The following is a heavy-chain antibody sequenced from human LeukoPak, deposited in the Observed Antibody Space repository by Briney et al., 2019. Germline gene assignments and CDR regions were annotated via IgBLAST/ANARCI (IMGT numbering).Heavy chain of an antibody. V-gene: IGHV3-30*02. Sequence: GGSLRLSCAASGFTFSSYGMHWVRQAPGKGLEWVAFIRYDGSNKYYADSVKGRFTISRDNSKNTLYLQMNSLRAEDTAVYYCAKGSLDYSSSWYIGYWGQGTLVTVSS. D-gene: IGHD6-13*01. CDR3: AKGSLDYSSSWYIGY. CDR2: IRYDGSNK. J-gene: IGHJ4*02. CDR1: GFTFSSYG.